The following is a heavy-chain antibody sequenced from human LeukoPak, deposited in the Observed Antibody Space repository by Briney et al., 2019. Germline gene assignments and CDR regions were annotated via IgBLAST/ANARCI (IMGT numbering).Heavy chain of an antibody. CDR1: GFPFSSFW. Sequence: GGSLRLSCAASGFPFSSFWMNWVRQAPGKGLEWVANTKQDGSEKFYVDSVKGRFTISRDNAKNSLYLQMNSLKVDDTAVYYCASLGNWGQGTLVTVSS. V-gene: IGHV3-7*01. CDR3: ASLGN. CDR2: TKQDGSEK. J-gene: IGHJ4*02. D-gene: IGHD1-1*01.